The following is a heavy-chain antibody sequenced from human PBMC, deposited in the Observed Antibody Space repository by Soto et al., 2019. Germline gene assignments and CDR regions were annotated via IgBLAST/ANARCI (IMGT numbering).Heavy chain of an antibody. CDR1: AFTFRSYT. J-gene: IGHJ4*02. V-gene: IGHV3-30*04. CDR2: ISYDGSKT. CDR3: ARDRDSSYFPPPYYFDS. D-gene: IGHD4-4*01. Sequence: QVQLVESGGGVVQPGRSLRLSCAASAFTFRSYTRHWVRQAPGKGLEWLATISYDGSKTNYADSVRGRFTISRDNSKSTLFLQMDSLRPEDTAVYSCARDRDSSYFPPPYYFDSWGQGTLVTVSS.